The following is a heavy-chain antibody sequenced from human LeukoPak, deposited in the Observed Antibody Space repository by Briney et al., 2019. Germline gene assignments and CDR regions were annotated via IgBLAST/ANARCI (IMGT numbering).Heavy chain of an antibody. CDR2: ISPYNGNT. Sequence: ASVKVSCKASGYTFSNYGISWVRQAPGQGLEWMGWISPYNGNTDYAQKLQGRVTMTTDTSTTTGYMELRSVRSDDAAVYYCARGWLQPYWYFDLWGRGTVVTVSS. CDR1: GYTFSNYG. D-gene: IGHD5-24*01. J-gene: IGHJ2*01. V-gene: IGHV1-18*01. CDR3: ARGWLQPYWYFDL.